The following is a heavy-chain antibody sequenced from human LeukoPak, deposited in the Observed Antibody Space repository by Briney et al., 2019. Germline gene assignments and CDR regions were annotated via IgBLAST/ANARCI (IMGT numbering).Heavy chain of an antibody. CDR2: ISSSGTTI. CDR1: GFTFTSYE. Sequence: GGSLRLSCAASGFTFTSYEMNWVRQAPGKGLEWVSYISSSGTTIYYADSLKGRFTISRDNAKNSLYLQMNGLRAEDTAVYYCARPRYYGGMDVWGKGTTVTVSS. D-gene: IGHD4-17*01. V-gene: IGHV3-48*03. J-gene: IGHJ6*03. CDR3: ARPRYYGGMDV.